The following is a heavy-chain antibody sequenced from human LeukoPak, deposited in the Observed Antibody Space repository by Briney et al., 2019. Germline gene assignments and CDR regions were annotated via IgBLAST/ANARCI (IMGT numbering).Heavy chain of an antibody. CDR3: AKSPSFGVVIMYYFDY. V-gene: IGHV3-23*01. D-gene: IGHD3-3*01. J-gene: IGHJ4*02. CDR2: ISGSGGST. CDR1: GFTFSSYA. Sequence: GSLRLSCAASGFTFSSYAMSWVRQAPGKGLEWVSAISGSGGSTYYADSVKGRFTISRDNSKNTLYLQMNSLRAEDTAVYYCAKSPSFGVVIMYYFDYWGQGTLVTVSS.